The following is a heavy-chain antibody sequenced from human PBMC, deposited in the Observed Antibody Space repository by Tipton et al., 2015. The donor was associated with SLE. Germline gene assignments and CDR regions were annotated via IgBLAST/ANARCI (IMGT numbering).Heavy chain of an antibody. V-gene: IGHV4-59*08. CDR2: ISYSGNT. CDR3: ARRRTGYPYYYGMDV. J-gene: IGHJ6*02. Sequence: TLSLTCTVSGGSMSSHYWSWIRQPPGKGLEWIGYISYSGNTNYNPSFKSRVNISVDTSKNQFSLKLSAVTAADTAVYYCARRRTGYPYYYGMDVWGQGTMVTVSS. CDR1: GGSMSSHY. D-gene: IGHD3/OR15-3a*01.